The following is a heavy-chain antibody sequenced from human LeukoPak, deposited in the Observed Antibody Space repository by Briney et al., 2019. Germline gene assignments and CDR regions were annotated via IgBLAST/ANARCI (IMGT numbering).Heavy chain of an antibody. CDR3: ARVGDYALKD. D-gene: IGHD3-16*01. CDR1: GGSISSYY. V-gene: IGHV4-59*12. CDR2: IYYSGST. Sequence: NPSETLSLTCTVSGGSISSYYWSWIRQPPGKGLEWIGYIYYSGSTNYNPSLKNRVTISVDTSKNQFSLKLSSVTAADTAVYYCARVGDYALKDWGQGTLVTVSS. J-gene: IGHJ4*02.